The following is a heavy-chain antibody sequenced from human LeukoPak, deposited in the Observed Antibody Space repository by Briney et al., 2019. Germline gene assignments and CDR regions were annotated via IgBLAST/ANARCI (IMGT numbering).Heavy chain of an antibody. Sequence: KPGGSLRLSCAASGFTFSSYNMNWVRQAPGKAMEWVSSITSSATYIFYADSVKGRFTISRDNAKNSLYLRMDSLGPEDTAVYYCARDPYSGNYGNDYYYYMDVWGQGTLVTVSS. J-gene: IGHJ6*03. CDR3: ARDPYSGNYGNDYYYYMDV. V-gene: IGHV3-21*01. CDR1: GFTFSSYN. D-gene: IGHD1-26*01. CDR2: ITSSATYI.